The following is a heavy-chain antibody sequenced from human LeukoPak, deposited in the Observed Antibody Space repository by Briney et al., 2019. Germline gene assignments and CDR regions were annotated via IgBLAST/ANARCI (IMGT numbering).Heavy chain of an antibody. CDR2: IIPIFGTA. D-gene: IGHD6-13*01. CDR1: GGTFSSYA. V-gene: IGHV1-69*13. CDR3: ASKIAAAGTTHEDNWFDP. J-gene: IGHJ5*02. Sequence: ASVKVSCKASGGTFSSYAISWVRQAPGQGLEWMGGIIPIFGTANYAQKFQGRVTITADESTSTAYMELSSLRSEDTAVYYCASKIAAAGTTHEDNWFDPWGQGTLVTVSS.